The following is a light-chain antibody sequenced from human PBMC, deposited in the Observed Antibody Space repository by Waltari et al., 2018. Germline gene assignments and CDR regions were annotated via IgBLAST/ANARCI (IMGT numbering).Light chain of an antibody. V-gene: IGKV3-15*01. CDR1: QSVRTN. Sequence: VLLTQSPASLSVSPGDTVILSCRASQSVRTNLVWYQQKAGQAPRTLFDGSSTRASGVPSRFSGSGAETDFTLIISSLQSEDAAVYFCQQYYVWPPITFGGGTKLEI. CDR2: GSS. J-gene: IGKJ4*01. CDR3: QQYYVWPPIT.